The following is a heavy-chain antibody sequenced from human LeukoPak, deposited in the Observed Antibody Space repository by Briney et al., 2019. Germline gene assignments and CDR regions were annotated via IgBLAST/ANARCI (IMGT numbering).Heavy chain of an antibody. CDR1: GGSISSGGYS. CDR3: ARNSWFRGYGSGSYYTRGYWFDP. CDR2: IYHSGST. D-gene: IGHD3-10*01. Sequence: PSETPSLTCAVSGGSISSGGYSWSWIRQPPGKGLEWIGYIYHSGSTYYNPSLKSRVTISVDRSKNQFSLKLSSVTAADTAVYYCARNSWFRGYGSGSYYTRGYWFDPWGQGTLVTVSS. V-gene: IGHV4-30-2*01. J-gene: IGHJ5*02.